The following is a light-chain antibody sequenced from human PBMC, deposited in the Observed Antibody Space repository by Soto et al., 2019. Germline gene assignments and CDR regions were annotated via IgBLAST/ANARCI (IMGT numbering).Light chain of an antibody. CDR3: QQLNTLPFT. CDR2: EAS. Sequence: DIQLTQSPSLLSASVGDRVTITCRASHDISTYLAWYQQKPGKAHKLMIYEASTLQSGVPSRFSGSGSGTEFTLTISGLLPEDFATYHCQQLNTLPFTFGQGTRL. CDR1: HDISTY. J-gene: IGKJ5*01. V-gene: IGKV1-9*01.